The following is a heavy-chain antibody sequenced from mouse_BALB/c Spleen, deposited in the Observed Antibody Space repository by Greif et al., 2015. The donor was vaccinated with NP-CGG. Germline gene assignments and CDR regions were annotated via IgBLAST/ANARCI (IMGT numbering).Heavy chain of an antibody. V-gene: IGHV1-82*01. CDR2: IYPGDGDT. CDR1: GYAFSSSW. D-gene: IGHD2-10*02. J-gene: IGHJ4*01. CDR3: ARKGEYGNYGAMDY. Sequence: VQLQQSGPELVKSGASVKISCKASGYAFSSSWMNWVKQRPGQGLEWIGRIYPGDGDTNYNGKFKGKATLTADKSSSTAYMQLSSLTSVDSAVYFCARKGEYGNYGAMDYWGQGTSVTVSS.